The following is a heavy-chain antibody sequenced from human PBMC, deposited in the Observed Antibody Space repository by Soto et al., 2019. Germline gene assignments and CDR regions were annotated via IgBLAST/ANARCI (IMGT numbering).Heavy chain of an antibody. D-gene: IGHD6-19*01. Sequence: VKVSCKASGYTFTGYYMHWVRQAPGQGLEWMGWINPNSGGTNYAQKFQGWVTMTRDTSISTAYMELSRLRSDDTAVYYCARAEQWLVGYYYYGMDVWGQGTTVTVSS. CDR2: INPNSGGT. V-gene: IGHV1-2*04. J-gene: IGHJ6*02. CDR1: GYTFTGYY. CDR3: ARAEQWLVGYYYYGMDV.